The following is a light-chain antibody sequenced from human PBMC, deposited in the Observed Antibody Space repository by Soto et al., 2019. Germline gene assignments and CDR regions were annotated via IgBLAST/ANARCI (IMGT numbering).Light chain of an antibody. Sequence: EIVLTQSPATLSLSPGERATLSCRATETLRTFLAWYQQKAGQAPRLLIYDASNRATGIPDRFSGRGSGTEFTLTISNLEPEDSAVYDCQQRSVWPLTFGGGTKVDIK. CDR3: QQRSVWPLT. J-gene: IGKJ4*01. CDR2: DAS. V-gene: IGKV3-11*01. CDR1: ETLRTF.